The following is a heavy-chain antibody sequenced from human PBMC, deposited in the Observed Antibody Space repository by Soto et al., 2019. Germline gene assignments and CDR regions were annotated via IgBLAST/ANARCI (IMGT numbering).Heavy chain of an antibody. V-gene: IGHV3-23*01. CDR1: GFTFSSYA. J-gene: IGHJ6*02. CDR2: ISGSGDST. Sequence: PGGSLRLSCAASGFTFSSYAMSWVRQAPGKGLEWVSAISGSGDSTYYADSVKGRFTISRDNSNNTLYLQMNSLRADDTTVYYCAKIQGYYYYYYGMDVWGQGTTVTVSS. D-gene: IGHD1-1*01. CDR3: AKIQGYYYYYYGMDV.